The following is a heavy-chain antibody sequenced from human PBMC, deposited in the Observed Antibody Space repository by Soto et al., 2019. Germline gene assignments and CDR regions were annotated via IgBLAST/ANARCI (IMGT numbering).Heavy chain of an antibody. J-gene: IGHJ6*02. CDR1: GFNFGSYW. CDR2: INSDGSST. D-gene: IGHD1-7*01. Sequence: GGSQRLSCTASGFNFGSYWMHWVRQAPGKGLVWVSRINSDGSSTSYADSVKGRFTISRDNAKNTLYLQMNSLRAEDTAVYYCARERPENWNFSPSSQYYYYGMDVWGQGTTVTVSS. V-gene: IGHV3-74*01. CDR3: ARERPENWNFSPSSQYYYYGMDV.